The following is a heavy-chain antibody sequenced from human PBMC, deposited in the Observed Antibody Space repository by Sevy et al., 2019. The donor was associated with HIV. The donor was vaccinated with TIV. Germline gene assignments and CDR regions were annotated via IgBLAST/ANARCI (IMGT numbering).Heavy chain of an antibody. CDR3: VKVAGSGTYYSGDFDY. D-gene: IGHD3-10*01. V-gene: IGHV3-23*01. Sequence: GGSLRLSCVASGFTFTSQAMSWVRQAPGKGLEWVSGISSSGASTYYAESAKGRFTISRDNSKSTLYLQMNSLRAEDTALYYCVKVAGSGTYYSGDFDYWGQGTLVTVSS. CDR1: GFTFTSQA. CDR2: ISSSGAST. J-gene: IGHJ4*02.